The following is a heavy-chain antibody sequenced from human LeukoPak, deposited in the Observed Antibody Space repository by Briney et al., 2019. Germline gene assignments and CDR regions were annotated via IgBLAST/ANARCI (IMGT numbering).Heavy chain of an antibody. D-gene: IGHD6-13*01. V-gene: IGHV3-23*01. Sequence: GGSLRLSCAASGLTFSSYAMSWVRQAPGKGLEWASAISDSGANTYYADSVKGRFTISRDNSKNTLYLQMNSLRAEDTAVYYCAEARGSSWYFDYWGQGTLATVSS. CDR2: ISDSGANT. J-gene: IGHJ4*02. CDR1: GLTFSSYA. CDR3: AEARGSSWYFDY.